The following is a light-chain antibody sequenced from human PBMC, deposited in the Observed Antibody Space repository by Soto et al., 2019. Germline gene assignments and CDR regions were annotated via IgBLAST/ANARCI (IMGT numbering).Light chain of an antibody. Sequence: EVVLTQSPGTLSLSPGEGATLSCRASQSVSSYLAWYQQKPGQAPRLLIYDASNRATGIPARFSGSGSGTDFTLTISRLEPEDFAVYYCQQYGNSPITFGQGTPLEIK. CDR3: QQYGNSPIT. V-gene: IGKV3-20*01. J-gene: IGKJ5*01. CDR1: QSVSSY. CDR2: DAS.